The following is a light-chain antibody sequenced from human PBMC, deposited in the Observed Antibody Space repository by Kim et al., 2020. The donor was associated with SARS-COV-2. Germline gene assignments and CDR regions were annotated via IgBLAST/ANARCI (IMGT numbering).Light chain of an antibody. J-gene: IGLJ3*02. Sequence: SYELTQPPSVSVAPGKTARITCGGNNIGSKSVHWYQQKPGQAPVLVIYYDSDRLSGIPERFSGSNSGNTATLTISRVEAGDEADCYCQVWDSSSDHPVFGGGTQLTVL. CDR3: QVWDSSSDHPV. CDR2: YDS. CDR1: NIGSKS. V-gene: IGLV3-21*04.